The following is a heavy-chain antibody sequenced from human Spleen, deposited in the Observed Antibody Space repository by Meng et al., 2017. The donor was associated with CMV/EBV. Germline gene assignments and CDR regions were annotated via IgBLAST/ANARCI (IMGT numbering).Heavy chain of an antibody. CDR3: ARGTQGYYYDSSGYPAD. V-gene: IGHV3-21*01. CDR2: ISSSSSYI. D-gene: IGHD3-22*01. J-gene: IGHJ4*02. Sequence: GESLKISCAASGFTFSSYSMNWVRQAPGKGLEWVSSISSSSSYIYYADSVKGRFTISRDNAKNSLYLQMNSLRAEDTAVYYCARGTQGYYYDSSGYPADWGQGTLVTVSS. CDR1: GFTFSSYS.